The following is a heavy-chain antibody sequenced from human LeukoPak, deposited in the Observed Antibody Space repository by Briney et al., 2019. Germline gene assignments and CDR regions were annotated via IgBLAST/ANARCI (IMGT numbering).Heavy chain of an antibody. CDR2: INHSGST. CDR3: AKVTAQDYFDY. CDR1: GGSFSGYY. D-gene: IGHD2-21*02. Sequence: SETLSLTCAVYGGSFSGYYWSWIRQPPGKGLEWIGEINHSGSTNYNPSLKSRVTISVDTSKNQFSLKLSSVTAADTAVYYCAKVTAQDYFDYWGQGTLVTVSS. J-gene: IGHJ4*02. V-gene: IGHV4-34*01.